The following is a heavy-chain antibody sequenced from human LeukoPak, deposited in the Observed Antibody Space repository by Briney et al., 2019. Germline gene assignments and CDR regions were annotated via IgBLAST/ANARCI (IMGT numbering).Heavy chain of an antibody. J-gene: IGHJ6*02. CDR3: ARGLDYGXLEXXXPYYYGMDV. CDR1: GGSFSGYY. Sequence: SETLSLTCAVYGGSFSGYYWSWIRQPPGKGLEWIGEINHSGSTNYNPSLKSRVTISVDTSKNQFSLKLSSVTAADTAVYYCARGLDYGXLEXXXPYYYGMDVWGQGTTVTVSS. CDR2: INHSGST. V-gene: IGHV4-34*01. D-gene: IGHD4-17*01.